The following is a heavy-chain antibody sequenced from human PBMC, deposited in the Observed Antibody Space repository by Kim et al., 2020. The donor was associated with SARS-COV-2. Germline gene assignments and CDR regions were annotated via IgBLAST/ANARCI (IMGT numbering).Heavy chain of an antibody. D-gene: IGHD3-10*01. CDR2: ISGSGGST. Sequence: GGSLRLSCAASGFTFSSYAMSWVRQAPGKGLEWVSAISGSGGSTYYADSVKGRFTISRDNSKNTLYLQMNSRRAEDTAVYYCAKEYYYGSGSYYNNWFDPWGQGTLVTVSS. CDR1: GFTFSSYA. V-gene: IGHV3-23*01. CDR3: AKEYYYGSGSYYNNWFDP. J-gene: IGHJ5*02.